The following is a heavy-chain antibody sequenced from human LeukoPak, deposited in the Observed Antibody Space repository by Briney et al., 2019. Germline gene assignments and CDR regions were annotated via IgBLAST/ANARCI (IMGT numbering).Heavy chain of an antibody. J-gene: IGHJ5*02. CDR3: AKARGFCSGGSCYNPFDP. D-gene: IGHD2-15*01. CDR2: ISSGGSYI. CDR1: GFTFSTYS. V-gene: IGHV3-21*04. Sequence: GGSLRLSCAASGFTFSTYSMNWVRQAPGKGLEWVSSISSGGSYIYYADSVKGRFTISRDNSKDTLYVQMNSLRAEDTAVYYCAKARGFCSGGSCYNPFDPWGQGTLVTVSS.